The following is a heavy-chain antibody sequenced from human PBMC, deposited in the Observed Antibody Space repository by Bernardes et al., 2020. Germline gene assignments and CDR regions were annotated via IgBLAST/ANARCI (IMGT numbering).Heavy chain of an antibody. CDR3: ARNSYYDFCLLDY. V-gene: IGHV3-74*01. D-gene: IGHD3-3*01. CDR2: INSDGSST. Sequence: GGSLRLSCAASGFTFSSYWMHWVRQAPGKGLVWVSRINSDGSSTSYADSVKGRFTISRDNAKNTLYLQMNSLRAEDTAVYYCARNSYYDFCLLDYWGQGTLVTVSS. J-gene: IGHJ4*02. CDR1: GFTFSSYW.